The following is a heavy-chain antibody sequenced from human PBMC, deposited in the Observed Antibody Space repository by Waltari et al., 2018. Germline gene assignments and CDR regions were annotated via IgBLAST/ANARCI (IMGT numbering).Heavy chain of an antibody. Sequence: QVQLQQWGAGLLKPSETLSLTCAVYGGSFSGYYWSWIRQPPGKGREGIGEINHSGSTNYNPSLKSRVTISVDTSKNQFSLKLSSVTAADTAVYYCAIHGPYYDFWSGYSGHHYYYYMDVWGKGTTVTVSS. CDR2: INHSGST. J-gene: IGHJ6*03. D-gene: IGHD3-3*01. CDR3: AIHGPYYDFWSGYSGHHYYYYMDV. CDR1: GGSFSGYY. V-gene: IGHV4-34*01.